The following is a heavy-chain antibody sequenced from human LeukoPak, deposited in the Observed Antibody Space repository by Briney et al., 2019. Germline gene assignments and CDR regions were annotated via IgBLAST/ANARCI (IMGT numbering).Heavy chain of an antibody. CDR2: ITNSGNT. V-gene: IGHV4-31*03. D-gene: IGHD3-10*01. CDR1: GDSISSTGRH. CDR3: ATASGNSFFDY. Sequence: SQTLSLTCTVSGDSISSTGRHWTWIRQLPGKGLEWIGYITNSGNTYYTPSLRSRLTISVDTSANQFSLRLSALTAADTAMYYCATASGNSFFDYWGREPWSSSPQ. J-gene: IGHJ4*02.